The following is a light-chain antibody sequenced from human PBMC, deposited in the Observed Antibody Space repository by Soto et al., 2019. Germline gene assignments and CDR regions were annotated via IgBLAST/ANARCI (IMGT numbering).Light chain of an antibody. CDR1: QSVSSSS. V-gene: IGKV3-20*01. J-gene: IGKJ5*01. Sequence: ETVLTQSPGTLSLSPGERATLSCRASQSVSSSSLAWYQQRPGQAPRLLIYGTSSRATGIPDRFSGSGSGTDFTLTSSRLEPEDFAVYFCQRYGSSPLITFGQGTRLEI. CDR3: QRYGSSPLIT. CDR2: GTS.